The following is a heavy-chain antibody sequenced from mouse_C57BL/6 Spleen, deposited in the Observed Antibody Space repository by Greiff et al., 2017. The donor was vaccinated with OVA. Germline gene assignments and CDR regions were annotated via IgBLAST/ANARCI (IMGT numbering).Heavy chain of an antibody. J-gene: IGHJ4*01. V-gene: IGHV1-61*01. Sequence: VQLQQSGAELVRPGSSVKLSCKASGYTFTSYWMAWVTQRPGQGLEWIGTIYPSDSETHYNQKFKDKATLTVDKYSSTSYMQLSSLTSEDSAVYDCARISSYYYAMDYWGQGTSVTVSS. CDR3: ARISSYYYAMDY. CDR2: IYPSDSET. CDR1: GYTFTSYW. D-gene: IGHD1-3*01.